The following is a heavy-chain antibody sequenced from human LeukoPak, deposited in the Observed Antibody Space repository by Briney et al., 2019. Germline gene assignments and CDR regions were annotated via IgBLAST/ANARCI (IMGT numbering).Heavy chain of an antibody. CDR1: GFTFSSHW. CDR3: ARSNGWVDY. V-gene: IGHV3-74*01. Sequence: GGSLRLSCAASGFTFSSHWMHWARQAPGKGLVWVSRINTDGSSTSYADSVKGRFTISRDNAKNTLYLEMNSLRAEDTAVYYCARSNGWVDYWGQGTLVTVSS. J-gene: IGHJ4*02. D-gene: IGHD6-19*01. CDR2: INTDGSST.